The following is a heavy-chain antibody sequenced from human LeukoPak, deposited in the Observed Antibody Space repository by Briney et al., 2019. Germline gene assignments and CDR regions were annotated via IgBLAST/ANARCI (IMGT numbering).Heavy chain of an antibody. CDR3: ARVVSSSHPFDY. CDR1: GFTFSSYS. CDR2: ISSSSSYI. Sequence: GGSLRLSCAASGFTFSSYSMNWVRQAPGKGLEWVSSISSSSSYIYYADSVKGRFTLSRDNAKHSLYLQMNSLRAEDTAVYYCARVVSSSHPFDYWGQGTLVTVSS. D-gene: IGHD6-13*01. V-gene: IGHV3-21*01. J-gene: IGHJ4*02.